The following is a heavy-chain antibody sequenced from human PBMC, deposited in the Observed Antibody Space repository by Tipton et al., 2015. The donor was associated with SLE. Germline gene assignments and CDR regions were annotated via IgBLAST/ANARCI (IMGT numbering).Heavy chain of an antibody. V-gene: IGHV3-48*03. CDR2: ISSSGSTI. D-gene: IGHD3-9*01. Sequence: GSLRLSCAASGLTFSTYEMSWVRQAPGKGLEWVSYISSSGSTIYYADSVKGRFTISRDNAKNSLYLQMNSLRAEDTAVYYCASGAYDILTGSHDAFDIWGQGTMVTVSS. CDR1: GLTFSTYE. J-gene: IGHJ3*02. CDR3: ASGAYDILTGSHDAFDI.